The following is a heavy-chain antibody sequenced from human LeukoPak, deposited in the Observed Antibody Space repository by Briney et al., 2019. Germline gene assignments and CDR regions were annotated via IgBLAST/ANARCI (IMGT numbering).Heavy chain of an antibody. V-gene: IGHV3-21*05. Sequence: GTSLRLSCAASGFSFSNYGMHWVRQAPGKGLEWVAYISTSSSETNYADSVKGRFTISGDNAKNSVYLQMNSLRAEDTAVYYCAKDFDPTGSYYTSSFDYWGQGTLVTVSS. J-gene: IGHJ4*02. D-gene: IGHD3-10*01. CDR2: ISTSSSET. CDR1: GFSFSNYG. CDR3: AKDFDPTGSYYTSSFDY.